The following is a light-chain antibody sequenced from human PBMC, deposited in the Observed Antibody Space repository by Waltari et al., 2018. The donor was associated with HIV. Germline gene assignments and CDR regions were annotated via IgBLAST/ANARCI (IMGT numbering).Light chain of an antibody. J-gene: IGKJ5*01. CDR3: QQYGVLPIT. Sequence: EIVLTQSPGTLSLSPGERATFSCRASQSVNSDYVAWYQQKPGQAPRLVMYGASTRALGLPDRFSGSGSGTDFTLTIVGLEPEDFAVYYCQQYGVLPITFGQGTRLEI. CDR1: QSVNSDY. CDR2: GAS. V-gene: IGKV3-20*01.